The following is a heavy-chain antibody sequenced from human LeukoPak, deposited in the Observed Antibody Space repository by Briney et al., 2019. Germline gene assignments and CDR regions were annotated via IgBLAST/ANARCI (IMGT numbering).Heavy chain of an antibody. V-gene: IGHV3-30*18. D-gene: IGHD6-19*01. Sequence: GGSLRLSCAASGFTFSSFHMHWVRQAPGKGLEWVAVISYAGSDTYYTDSVKGRFTISRDNFKNTLYLQMNSLRAEDTAVYYCAKVIQSGWGYSYYGMDVWGQGTTVTVSS. CDR1: GFTFSSFH. CDR3: AKVIQSGWGYSYYGMDV. J-gene: IGHJ6*02. CDR2: ISYAGSDT.